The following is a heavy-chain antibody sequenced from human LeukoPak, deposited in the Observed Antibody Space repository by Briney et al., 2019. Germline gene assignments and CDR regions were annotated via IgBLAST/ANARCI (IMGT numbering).Heavy chain of an antibody. Sequence: GGSLRLSCAASGFTFSSYGIHWVRQAPGKGLEWVAVIWYDGSNKYYADSVKGRFTISRDNSKSTLYLQMNSLRAEDTAVYYCAKDGVGANAFDIWGQGTMVTVSS. CDR2: IWYDGSNK. CDR1: GFTFSSYG. CDR3: AKDGVGANAFDI. J-gene: IGHJ3*02. D-gene: IGHD1-26*01. V-gene: IGHV3-33*06.